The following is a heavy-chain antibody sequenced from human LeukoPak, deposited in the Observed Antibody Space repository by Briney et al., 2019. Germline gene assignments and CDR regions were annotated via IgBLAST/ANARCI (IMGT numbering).Heavy chain of an antibody. CDR3: VRDETGGEVYKY. J-gene: IGHJ4*02. D-gene: IGHD2-21*01. CDR1: GFKFSSYS. V-gene: IGHV3-21*06. CDR2: ISPSGNYM. Sequence: GGSLRLSCLTSGFKFSSYSMNWVRQAPGKGLEWVSSISPSGNYMHFADSVKGRFTVSRDNAHSTLYLQMSSLQVQDTALYYCVRDETGGEVYKYWGQGTLITVAS.